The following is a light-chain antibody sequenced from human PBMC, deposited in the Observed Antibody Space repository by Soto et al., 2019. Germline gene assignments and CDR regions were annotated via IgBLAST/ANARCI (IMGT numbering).Light chain of an antibody. J-gene: IGKJ4*01. CDR1: QDIAIY. V-gene: IGKV1-9*01. Sequence: IQLTQSPSSLSASVGDRVTITCRASQDIAIYLAWYQQKPGEAPKLXIYAAFTLYGGVPSRFSGSGSGTDFALTITSLQAEDFATYYCQQLRMYTSTFGGGTKVDIK. CDR2: AAF. CDR3: QQLRMYTST.